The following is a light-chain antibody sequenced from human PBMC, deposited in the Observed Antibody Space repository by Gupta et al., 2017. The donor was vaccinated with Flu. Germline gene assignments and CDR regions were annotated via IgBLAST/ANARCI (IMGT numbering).Light chain of an antibody. CDR1: QSVSSSY. V-gene: IGKV3-20*01. CDR3: QQYGSSPMHT. J-gene: IGKJ2*01. Sequence: EIVLTQSPAILPLSPGERATLSCRASQSVSSSYLAWYKQKPGQAPMLLIYGASSRATGIPDRFSGSGSGTDFPLTISRREPEDFAVYYCQQYGSSPMHTFGQGTKLEIK. CDR2: GAS.